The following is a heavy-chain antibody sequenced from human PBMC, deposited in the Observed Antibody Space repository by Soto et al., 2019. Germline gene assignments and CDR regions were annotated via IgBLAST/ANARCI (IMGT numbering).Heavy chain of an antibody. CDR3: ARGWTYYDYVWGSYRYTEIDY. CDR2: INPNSGGT. D-gene: IGHD3-16*02. CDR1: GYTFTGYY. V-gene: IGHV1-2*04. Sequence: GASVKVSCKASGYTFTGYYMHWVRQAPGQGLEWMGWINPNSGGTNYAQKFQGWVTMTRDTSISTAYMELSRLRSDDTAVYYCARGWTYYDYVWGSYRYTEIDYRGQGTLVTVSS. J-gene: IGHJ4*02.